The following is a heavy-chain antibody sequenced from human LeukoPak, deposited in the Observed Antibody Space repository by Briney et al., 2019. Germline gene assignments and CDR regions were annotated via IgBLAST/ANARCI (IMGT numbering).Heavy chain of an antibody. J-gene: IGHJ3*02. CDR1: GGSFSGYY. D-gene: IGHD3-3*01. CDR3: ERARIRFWSGYYRPIAFDI. V-gene: IGHV4-34*01. Sequence: KPSETLSLTCAVYGGSFSGYYWSWIRQPPGKGLEWIGDINHSGSTNYNPSLKSRVTISVDTSKNQFSLKLSSVTAADTAVYYCERARIRFWSGYYRPIAFDIWGQGTMVTVSS. CDR2: INHSGST.